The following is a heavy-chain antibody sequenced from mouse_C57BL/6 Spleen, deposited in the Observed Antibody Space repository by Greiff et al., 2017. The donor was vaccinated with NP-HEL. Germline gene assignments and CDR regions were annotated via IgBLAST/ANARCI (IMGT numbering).Heavy chain of an antibody. CDR1: GYTFTSYW. V-gene: IGHV1-69*01. CDR3: ARSSYSNLFDY. D-gene: IGHD2-5*01. J-gene: IGHJ2*01. Sequence: QVQLQQPGAELVMPGASVKLSCKASGYTFTSYWMHWVKQRPGQGLEWIGEIDPSDSYTNYNQKFKGKSTLTVDKSSSTAYMQLSSLTSEDSAVYYCARSSYSNLFDYWGQGTTLTVSS. CDR2: IDPSDSYT.